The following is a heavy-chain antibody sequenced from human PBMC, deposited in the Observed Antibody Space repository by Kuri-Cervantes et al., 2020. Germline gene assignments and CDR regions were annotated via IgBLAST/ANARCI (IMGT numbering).Heavy chain of an antibody. D-gene: IGHD5-12*01. V-gene: IGHV5-51*01. CDR2: IYPGTSEI. Sequence: GESLKISCEAYGSTFTSFWIAWLRHMPGEGLKWIGVIYPGTSEIRYSPAFQGQVTISADKSISTAYLQWRSLKASDTALYYCARHIRGYVGTAYFDYRGQGTLVTVSS. CDR1: GSTFTSFW. CDR3: ARHIRGYVGTAYFDY. J-gene: IGHJ4*02.